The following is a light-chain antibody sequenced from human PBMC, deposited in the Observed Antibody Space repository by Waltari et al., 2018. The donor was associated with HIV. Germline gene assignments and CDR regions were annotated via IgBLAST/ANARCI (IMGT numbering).Light chain of an antibody. Sequence: QSALPQPASVSGSPGQSITLSCTGTSRDGGGYNYVSWYQQHPGKAPKLMIYDVSNRPSGVSNRFSGSKSGNTASLTISGLQAEDEADYYCSSYTSSSTQFGGGTKLTVL. CDR2: DVS. CDR3: SSYTSSSTQ. V-gene: IGLV2-14*03. J-gene: IGLJ2*01. CDR1: SRDGGGYNY.